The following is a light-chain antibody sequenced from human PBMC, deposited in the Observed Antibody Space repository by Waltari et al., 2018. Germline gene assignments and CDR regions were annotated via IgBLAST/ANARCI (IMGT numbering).Light chain of an antibody. J-gene: IGLJ3*02. CDR2: RNN. CDR3: ATWDDSLSGWM. CDR1: SSNIGSNL. V-gene: IGLV1-47*01. Sequence: QSVLTQPPSASATPVQRVSISCSGSSSNIGSNLVYWYQHLPGKAPKLLIYRNNQRPSGVPDRFSRSKSGTSASLAISGLRSEDEADYYCATWDDSLSGWMFGGGTKLTVL.